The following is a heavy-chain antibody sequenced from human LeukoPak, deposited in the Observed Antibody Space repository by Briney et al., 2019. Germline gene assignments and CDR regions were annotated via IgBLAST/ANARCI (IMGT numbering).Heavy chain of an antibody. CDR1: GGSISSSSYY. CDR2: IYYSGST. D-gene: IGHD2-8*02. J-gene: IGHJ4*02. CDR3: ARDQDYWYYFDY. V-gene: IGHV4-39*07. Sequence: PSETLSLTCTVSGGSISSSSYYWGWIRQPPGKGLEWIGSIYYSGSTYYNPSLKSRVTISVDTSKNQFSLKLSSVTAADTAVYYCARDQDYWYYFDYWGQGTLVTVSS.